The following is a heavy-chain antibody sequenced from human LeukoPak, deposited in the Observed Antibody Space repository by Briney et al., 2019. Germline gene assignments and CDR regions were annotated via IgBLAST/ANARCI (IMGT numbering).Heavy chain of an antibody. CDR2: IYSGGST. CDR1: GFTVSSNY. Sequence: GGSLRLSCAASGFTVSSNYMSWVRQAPGKGLEWVSVIYSGGSTYYADSVKGRFTISRDNAKNSLYLQMNSLRAEDTAVYYCAGDVRYYDFWSGTYYYYMDVWGKGTTVTVSS. CDR3: AGDVRYYDFWSGTYYYYMDV. V-gene: IGHV3-66*01. J-gene: IGHJ6*03. D-gene: IGHD3-3*01.